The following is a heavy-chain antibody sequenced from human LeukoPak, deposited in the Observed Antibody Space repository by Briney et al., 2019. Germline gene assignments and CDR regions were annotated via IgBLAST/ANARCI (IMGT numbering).Heavy chain of an antibody. V-gene: IGHV3-30-3*01. CDR1: GFTFSSYA. CDR3: ARPQGWVTTVTADFDY. CDR2: ISYDGSNK. D-gene: IGHD4-17*01. Sequence: GGSLRLSCAASGFTFSSYAMHWARQAPGKGLEWVAVISYDGSNKYYADSVKGRFTISRDNSKNTLYLQMNSLRVEDTAVYYCARPQGWVTTVTADFDYWGQGTLVTVSS. J-gene: IGHJ4*02.